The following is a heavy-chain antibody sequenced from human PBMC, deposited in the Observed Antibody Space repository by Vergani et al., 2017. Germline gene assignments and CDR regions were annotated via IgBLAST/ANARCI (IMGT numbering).Heavy chain of an antibody. V-gene: IGHV3-72*01. J-gene: IGHJ3*02. CDR2: TRNKANSYTK. CDR3: ARLXYCSSTTCRQAFAI. CDR1: GFTFSDHY. Sequence: EVQLVESGGGLVQPGGSLRLSCAASGFTFSDHYMDWVRQAPGKGLEWVGRTRNKANSYTKEYAASVKGRLTNSRDDSKSSLYLQMNSLKIEDTALYCCARLXYCSSTTCRQAFAIWGQGTMVTVSS. D-gene: IGHD2-2*01.